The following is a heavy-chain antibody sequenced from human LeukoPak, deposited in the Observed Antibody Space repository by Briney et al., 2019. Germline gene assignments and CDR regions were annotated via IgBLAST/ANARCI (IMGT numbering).Heavy chain of an antibody. CDR1: GYTFTSYY. D-gene: IGHD3-22*01. CDR2: INPSGGST. J-gene: IGHJ4*02. Sequence: ASVKVSCKASGYTFTSYYMHWVRQAPGQGLEWMGIINPSGGSTSYAQKFQGRVTMTRDTSTSTVYMELSSLRSEDTAVYYCAAENYYDSSGYTALDYWGQGTLVTVSS. CDR3: AAENYYDSSGYTALDY. V-gene: IGHV1-46*01.